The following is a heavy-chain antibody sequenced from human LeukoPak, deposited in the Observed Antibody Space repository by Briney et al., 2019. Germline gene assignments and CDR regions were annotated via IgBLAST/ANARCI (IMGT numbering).Heavy chain of an antibody. V-gene: IGHV1-69*01. D-gene: IGHD6-19*01. J-gene: IGHJ5*02. CDR3: ARGGAVAGYRNWFDP. CDR1: GGTFSSYA. Sequence: SVKVSCKASGGTFSSYAISWVRQAPGQGLEWMGGIIPIFGTANYAQKFQGRVTITADESTSTAYMELSSLRSEDTAVYYCARGGAVAGYRNWFDPWGQGTLVTVSS. CDR2: IIPIFGTA.